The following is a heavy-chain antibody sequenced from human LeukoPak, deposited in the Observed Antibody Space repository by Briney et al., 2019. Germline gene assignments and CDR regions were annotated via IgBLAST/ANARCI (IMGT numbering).Heavy chain of an antibody. CDR2: IRYDGSNK. CDR3: AKGGLRYFDWFTDY. CDR1: GFTFSSYG. V-gene: IGHV3-30*02. Sequence: GGSLRLSCAASGFTFSSYGMHWVRQAPGKGLEWVAFIRYDGSNKYYADSVKGRFTISRDNSKNTLYLQMNSLRAEDTAVYYCAKGGLRYFDWFTDYWGQGTLVTVSS. D-gene: IGHD3-9*01. J-gene: IGHJ4*02.